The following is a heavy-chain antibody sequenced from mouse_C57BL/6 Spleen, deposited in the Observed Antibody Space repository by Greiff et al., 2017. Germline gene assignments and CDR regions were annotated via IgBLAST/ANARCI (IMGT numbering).Heavy chain of an antibody. CDR2: IDPSDSYT. CDR3: ARRGLSFAY. V-gene: IGHV1-50*01. CDR1: GYTFTSYW. Sequence: QVQLQQPGAELVKPGASVKLSCKASGYTFTSYWMQWVKQRPGQGLEWIGEIDPSDSYTNYNQKFKGKATLTVDTSSRTAYMQLSSLTSEDSAVYYCARRGLSFAYWGQGTLVTVSA. D-gene: IGHD6-5*01. J-gene: IGHJ3*01.